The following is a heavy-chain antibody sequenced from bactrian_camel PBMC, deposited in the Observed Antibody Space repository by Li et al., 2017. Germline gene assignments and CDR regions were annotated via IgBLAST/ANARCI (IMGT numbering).Heavy chain of an antibody. Sequence: HVQLVESGGGSAQTGGSLTLSCTDSQFSYDTYCMGWFRQVPGEEREGVAAIDSDGTTAYADSVKGRFTVSADNAKKTLYLQMNNLKTEDTAVYFCGTDCADIVIVTTAINPLYTYEGQGTQVTVS. J-gene: IGHJ4*01. CDR1: QFSYDTYC. D-gene: IGHD2*01. V-gene: IGHV3S55*01. CDR2: IDSDGTT.